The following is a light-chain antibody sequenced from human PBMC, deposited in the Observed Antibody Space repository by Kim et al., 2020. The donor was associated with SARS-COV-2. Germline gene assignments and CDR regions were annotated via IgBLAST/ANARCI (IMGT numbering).Light chain of an antibody. CDR3: QQYNNWPPNT. CDR1: QNISNN. J-gene: IGKJ2*01. Sequence: VSPGERATLTCRSSQNISNNLAWYQQKPGQAPRLLIYGVATRATDIPARCSGSGSGTDFTLTISSLQSEDFAVYYCQQYNNWPPNTFGQGTKLEI. V-gene: IGKV3-15*01. CDR2: GVA.